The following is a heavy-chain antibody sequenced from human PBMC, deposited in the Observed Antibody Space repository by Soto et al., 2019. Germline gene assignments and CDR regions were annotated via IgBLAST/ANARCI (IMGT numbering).Heavy chain of an antibody. CDR2: INHSGST. J-gene: IGHJ6*02. CDR1: GVSFIGYY. D-gene: IGHD5-18*01. V-gene: IGHV4-34*01. Sequence: SETLSLTCAVYGVSFIGYYWSWSRQPPGKGLEWIGEINHSGSTNYNPSLKSRVTISVDTSKNQFSLKLSSVTAADTAVYYCARGKLIFQLCVPMTYGLDVWGQGT. CDR3: ARGKLIFQLCVPMTYGLDV.